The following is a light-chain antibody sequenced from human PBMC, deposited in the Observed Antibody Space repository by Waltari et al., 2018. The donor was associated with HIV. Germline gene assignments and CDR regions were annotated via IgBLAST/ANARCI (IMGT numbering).Light chain of an antibody. CDR1: QSVSSN. V-gene: IGKV3-15*01. CDR2: GAA. J-gene: IGKJ4*01. Sequence: EIVMTQSPATLSVSPGESATLPCRAGQSVSSNLAWYQQKPGQAPRLLIYGAATRATGIPARFSGSGSGTELTLTISSLQSEDFAVYYCQQYNNWPPLTFGGGTKVEI. CDR3: QQYNNWPPLT.